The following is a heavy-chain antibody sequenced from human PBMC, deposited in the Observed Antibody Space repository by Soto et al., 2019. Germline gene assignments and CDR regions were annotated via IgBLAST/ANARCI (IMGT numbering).Heavy chain of an antibody. D-gene: IGHD2-15*01. CDR1: GGTFSSYA. Sequence: ASVKVSCKASGGTFSSYAISWVRQAPGQGLEWMGGIIPIFGTANYAQKFQGRVTITADESTSTAYMELSSLRSEDTAVYYCAKSPSLYCSGGSCYPSNYYYYGMDVWGQGTTVTVSS. CDR3: AKSPSLYCSGGSCYPSNYYYYGMDV. V-gene: IGHV1-69*13. J-gene: IGHJ6*02. CDR2: IIPIFGTA.